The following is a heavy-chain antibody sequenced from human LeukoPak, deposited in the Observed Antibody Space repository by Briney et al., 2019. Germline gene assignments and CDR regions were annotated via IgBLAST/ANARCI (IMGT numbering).Heavy chain of an antibody. D-gene: IGHD6-13*01. CDR2: ISYDGSNK. CDR1: GFTFSSYG. J-gene: IGHJ4*02. CDR3: AKDQGISAPGELDY. V-gene: IGHV3-30*18. Sequence: GGSLRLSCAASGFTFSSYGMHWVRQAPGKGLEWVVVISYDGSNKYYADSVKGRFTISRDNSKNTLYLQMNSLRAEDTAVYYCAKDQGISAPGELDYWGQGTLVTVSS.